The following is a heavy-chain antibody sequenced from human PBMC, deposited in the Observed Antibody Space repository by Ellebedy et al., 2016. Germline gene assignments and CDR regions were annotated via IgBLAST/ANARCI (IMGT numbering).Heavy chain of an antibody. V-gene: IGHV3-23*01. D-gene: IGHD4-17*01. CDR1: GFTFSSYA. J-gene: IGHJ4*02. CDR2: ISGSGGST. CDR3: AKDGIAMTTVTSFPILGY. Sequence: GESLKISXAASGFTFSSYAMSWVRQAPGKGLEWVSAISGSGGSTYYADSVKGRFTISRDNSKNTLYLQMNSLRAEDTAVYYCAKDGIAMTTVTSFPILGYWGQGTLVTVSS.